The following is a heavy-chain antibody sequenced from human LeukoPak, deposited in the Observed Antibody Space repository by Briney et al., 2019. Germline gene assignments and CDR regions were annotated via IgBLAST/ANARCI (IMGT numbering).Heavy chain of an antibody. D-gene: IGHD2-15*01. CDR1: GGSFSGYY. CDR2: INHSGST. J-gene: IGHJ4*02. Sequence: SETLSLTCAVYGGSFSGYYWSWIRQPPGKGLEWIGEINHSGSTNYNPSLKSRVTISVDTSKNQFSLKLSSVTAADTAVYYCASQVDRQILYWGQGTLVTVSS. CDR3: ASQVDRQILY. V-gene: IGHV4-34*01.